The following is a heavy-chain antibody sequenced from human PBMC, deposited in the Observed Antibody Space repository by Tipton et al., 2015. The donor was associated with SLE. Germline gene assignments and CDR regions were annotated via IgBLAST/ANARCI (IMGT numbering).Heavy chain of an antibody. J-gene: IGHJ3*02. CDR1: GDSISSSTYY. CDR3: ARDGADRSGYEAFDI. CDR2: ISTSGST. D-gene: IGHD3-22*01. V-gene: IGHV4-61*02. Sequence: TLSLTCTVSGDSISSSTYYWTWIRQSAGKGLEWIGRISTSGSTIYNPSLKSRVSISEDTSNKQFSLNLRSVTVADTAVYYCARDGADRSGYEAFDIWGQGTMVTVSS.